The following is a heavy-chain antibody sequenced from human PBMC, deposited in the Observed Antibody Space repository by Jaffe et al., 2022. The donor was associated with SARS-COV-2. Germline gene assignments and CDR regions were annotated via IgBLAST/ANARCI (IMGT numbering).Heavy chain of an antibody. CDR1: GGSISSSSYY. Sequence: QLQLQESGPGLVKPSETLSLTCTVSGGSISSSSYYWGWIRQPPGKGLEWIGSIYYSGSTYYNPSLKSRVTISVDTSKNQFSLKLSSVTAADTAVYYCARHNSYGVYYFDYWGQGTLVTVSS. CDR2: IYYSGST. J-gene: IGHJ4*02. CDR3: ARHNSYGVYYFDY. D-gene: IGHD5-18*01. V-gene: IGHV4-39*01.